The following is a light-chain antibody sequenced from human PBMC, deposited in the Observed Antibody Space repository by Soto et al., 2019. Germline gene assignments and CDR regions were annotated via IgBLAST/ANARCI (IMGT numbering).Light chain of an antibody. V-gene: IGKV3-20*01. CDR1: QSVSSSY. CDR2: GAS. CDR3: QQYGSLPET. Sequence: EIVLTQSPGTLSLSPGERATLSCRASQSVSSSYLAWYQQKPGQAPRLLIYGASSRATGIPDRFSGSGSGTDFTLTISRLGPEDFAVYYCQQYGSLPETFGQGTKLEIK. J-gene: IGKJ2*01.